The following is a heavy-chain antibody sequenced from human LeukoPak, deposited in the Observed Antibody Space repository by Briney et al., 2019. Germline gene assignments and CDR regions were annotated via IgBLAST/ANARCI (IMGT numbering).Heavy chain of an antibody. J-gene: IGHJ6*03. CDR1: GFTFSSYA. CDR2: VSGSAAST. CDR3: AVSFYYYYMDV. V-gene: IGHV3-23*01. Sequence: QAGGSLRLSCAASGFTFSSYAMSWVRQAPGEGLEWVSDVSGSAASTYYADSVKGRFTISRDNSKNTLYLQMNSLRAEDTAVYYCAVSFYYYYMDVWGRGTTVTVSS. D-gene: IGHD1-7*01.